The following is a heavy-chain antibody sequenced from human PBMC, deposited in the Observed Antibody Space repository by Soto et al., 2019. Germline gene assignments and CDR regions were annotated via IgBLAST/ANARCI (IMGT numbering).Heavy chain of an antibody. Sequence: ASVKVSCKDSGYTFTSYGISWVRQAPGQGLEWMGWISAYNGNTNYAQKFQGRVTMTTDTSTSTAYMELRSLRSDDTAVYYCARHNSQWPNWFDPWGQGTLVTVSS. V-gene: IGHV1-18*01. CDR3: ARHNSQWPNWFDP. J-gene: IGHJ5*02. CDR2: ISAYNGNT. CDR1: GYTFTSYG. D-gene: IGHD2-21*01.